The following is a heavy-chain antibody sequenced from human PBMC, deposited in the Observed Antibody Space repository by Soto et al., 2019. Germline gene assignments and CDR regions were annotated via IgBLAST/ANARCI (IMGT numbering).Heavy chain of an antibody. CDR3: SRDLTWYPNY. CDR2: INPNSGDT. Sequence: QVQLVQSGAEVKKPGASVNVSCEASGYTFTGSSIHWVRQAPGQGLEWMGYINPNSGDTIFAQKFQGRVTLTRYRSSSTAYMELSRVASDDTDVYYCSRDLTWYPNYWGQGTLVTVSS. J-gene: IGHJ4*02. CDR1: GYTFTGSS. V-gene: IGHV1-2*02. D-gene: IGHD7-27*01.